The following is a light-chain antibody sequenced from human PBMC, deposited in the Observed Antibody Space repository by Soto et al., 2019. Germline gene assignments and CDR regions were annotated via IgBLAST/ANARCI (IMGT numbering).Light chain of an antibody. CDR2: GAS. CDR3: QQYNNWPRT. J-gene: IGKJ2*01. V-gene: IGKV3-15*01. Sequence: ETVMTQSPATLSVSPGERATLSCRASQSISSDLDWYQQKPGQAPRLLIYGASTTATGIPGRFSGSGSGREFTLTISSLQSEDFAVYYCQQYNNWPRTFGQGTKLEIK. CDR1: QSISSD.